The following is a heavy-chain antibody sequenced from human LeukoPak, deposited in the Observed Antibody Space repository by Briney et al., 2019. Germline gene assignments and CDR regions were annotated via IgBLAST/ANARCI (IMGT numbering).Heavy chain of an antibody. Sequence: GASVKVSCKASGYTFTSYAMHWVRQAPGQRLEWMGWINAGNGNTKYSQKFQGRVTITRDTSASTAYMELSSLRSEDTAVYYCARYLGSSWYYFDYWGQGTLVTVSS. D-gene: IGHD6-13*01. CDR3: ARYLGSSWYYFDY. CDR1: GYTFTSYA. CDR2: INAGNGNT. V-gene: IGHV1-3*01. J-gene: IGHJ4*02.